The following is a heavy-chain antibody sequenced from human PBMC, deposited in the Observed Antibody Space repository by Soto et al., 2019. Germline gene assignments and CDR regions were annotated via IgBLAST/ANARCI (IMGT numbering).Heavy chain of an antibody. D-gene: IGHD3-3*01. CDR2: IYHSGST. J-gene: IGHJ6*03. Sequence: SETLSLTCAVSSGSISSSNWWSWVRQPPGKGLEWIGEIYHSGSTNYNPSLKSRVTISVDKSKNQFSLKLSSVTAADTAVYYCARVARDFWSGPYYYMDVWGKGTTVTVSS. CDR1: SGSISSSNW. CDR3: ARVARDFWSGPYYYMDV. V-gene: IGHV4-4*02.